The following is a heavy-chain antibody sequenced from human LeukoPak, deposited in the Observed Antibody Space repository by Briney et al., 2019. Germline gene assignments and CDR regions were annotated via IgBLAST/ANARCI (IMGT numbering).Heavy chain of an antibody. J-gene: IGHJ4*02. D-gene: IGHD3-22*01. V-gene: IGHV5-51*01. CDR2: IYPGDSDT. Sequence: GESLNISRKGSGYSFTSYWIGWVRQMPGKGLEWMVIIYPGDSDTRYSSSFQGQVTISADKSISTAYLQWSSLKASDTAMYYCARLGYYDSSGYLDYWGQGTLVTVSS. CDR3: ARLGYYDSSGYLDY. CDR1: GYSFTSYW.